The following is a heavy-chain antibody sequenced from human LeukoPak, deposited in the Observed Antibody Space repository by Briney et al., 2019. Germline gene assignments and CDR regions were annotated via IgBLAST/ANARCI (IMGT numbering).Heavy chain of an antibody. Sequence: ASVKVSCKASGGTFSSYAISWVRQAPGQGLEWMGGIIPIFGTANYAQKFQGRVTITADESTSTAYMELSSLRSEDTVVYYCARMVIAAAGKYYFDYWGQGTLVTVSS. CDR3: ARMVIAAAGKYYFDY. V-gene: IGHV1-69*13. D-gene: IGHD6-13*01. J-gene: IGHJ4*02. CDR1: GGTFSSYA. CDR2: IIPIFGTA.